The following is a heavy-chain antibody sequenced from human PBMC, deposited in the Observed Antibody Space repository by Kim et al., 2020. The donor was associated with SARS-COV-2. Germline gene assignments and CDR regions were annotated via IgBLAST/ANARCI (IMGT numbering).Heavy chain of an antibody. CDR1: GGSITSGGHY. J-gene: IGHJ4*02. Sequence: SETLSLTCNVSGGSITSGGHYWTWIRQHPGKGLEWIGYNSYNGNSFYNPSLESRLTISIDTSKNQFSLKLTSVTAADTVVYCCARDGGLSYGRLDFWGQGALVTVSS. D-gene: IGHD3-16*01. V-gene: IGHV4-31*03. CDR3: ARDGGLSYGRLDF. CDR2: NSYNGNS.